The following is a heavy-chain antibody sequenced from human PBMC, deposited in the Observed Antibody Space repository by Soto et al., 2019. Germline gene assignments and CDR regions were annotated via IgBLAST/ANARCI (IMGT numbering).Heavy chain of an antibody. J-gene: IGHJ6*02. CDR2: INSPSSYI. Sequence: EVQLVESGGGLVKPGGSLTLSCTASGFTFSTYNMNWVRQAPGKGLEWVSSINSPSSYIYYADSVKGRFTISRDNAKNSLFLQMSSLRAEDSAVYYCARMGGSDDYYYYGMDVWGQGTAVTVSS. D-gene: IGHD1-26*01. V-gene: IGHV3-21*01. CDR3: ARMGGSDDYYYYGMDV. CDR1: GFTFSTYN.